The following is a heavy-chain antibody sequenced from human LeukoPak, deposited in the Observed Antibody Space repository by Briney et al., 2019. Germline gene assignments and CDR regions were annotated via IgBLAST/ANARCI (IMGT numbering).Heavy chain of an antibody. J-gene: IGHJ4*02. CDR3: ASGWRNLHDLDY. Sequence: SQTLSLTCTVSGGSISSGDYYWSRIRQPPGKGLEWIGYIYYSGSTYYNPSLKSRVTISVDTSKNQFSLKLSSVTAADTAVYYCASGWRNLHDLDYWGQGTLVTVSS. CDR2: IYYSGST. V-gene: IGHV4-30-4*01. D-gene: IGHD6-19*01. CDR1: GGSISSGDYY.